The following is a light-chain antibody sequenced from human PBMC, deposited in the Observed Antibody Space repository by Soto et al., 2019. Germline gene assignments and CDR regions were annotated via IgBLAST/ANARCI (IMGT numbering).Light chain of an antibody. Sequence: QSALTQPASVSGSPGQSITISCTATTSDVGGFDSVSWYQQHPGTAPRVIIYEVSNRPSGVSYRFSGSKSANTASLTISGLQADGEADYYFSSYSTSNTGLFGGGTQLTVL. V-gene: IGLV2-14*01. CDR3: SSYSTSNTGL. CDR2: EVS. CDR1: TSDVGGFDS. J-gene: IGLJ7*01.